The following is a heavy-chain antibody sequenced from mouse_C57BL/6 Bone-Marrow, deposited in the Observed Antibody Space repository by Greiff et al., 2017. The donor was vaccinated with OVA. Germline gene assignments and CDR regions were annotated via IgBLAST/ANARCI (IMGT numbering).Heavy chain of an antibody. J-gene: IGHJ2*01. Sequence: EVKLMESGEGLVKPGGSLKLSCAASGFTFSSYAMSWVRQTPEKRLEWVAYISRGGDYIYYADTVKGRFTLSRDNTRNTLYLQMSSLKSEDTAKYYCTRDLWGLWDYWDQGNTLTVSS. CDR1: GFTFSSYA. CDR3: TRDLWGLWDY. D-gene: IGHD6-2*01. CDR2: ISRGGDYI. V-gene: IGHV5-9-1*02.